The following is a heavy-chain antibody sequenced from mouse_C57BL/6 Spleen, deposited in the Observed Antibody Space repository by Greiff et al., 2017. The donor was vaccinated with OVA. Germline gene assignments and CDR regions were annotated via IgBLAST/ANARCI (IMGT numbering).Heavy chain of an antibody. D-gene: IGHD2-4*01. Sequence: QVQLKQSGAELARPGASVKLSCKASGYTFTSYGISWVKQRTGQGLEWIGEIYPRSGNTYYNEKFKGKATLTADKSSSTAYMELRSLTSEDSAVYFCARCDYDGDYYAMDYWGQGTSVTVSS. CDR1: GYTFTSYG. V-gene: IGHV1-81*01. CDR3: ARCDYDGDYYAMDY. J-gene: IGHJ4*01. CDR2: IYPRSGNT.